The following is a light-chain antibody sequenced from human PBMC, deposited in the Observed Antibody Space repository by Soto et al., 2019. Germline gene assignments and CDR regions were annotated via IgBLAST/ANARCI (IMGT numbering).Light chain of an antibody. CDR3: SSYISSSTDVV. Sequence: QSALTQPASVSGSPGQSITISCTGTSSDVGGYNYVSWYQHHPGKAPKLMIYEVSNRPSGVSNRFSGSKSGNTASLTISGLQAEDEADYYCSSYISSSTDVVFGGGTKVTVL. J-gene: IGLJ2*01. CDR2: EVS. V-gene: IGLV2-14*01. CDR1: SSDVGGYNY.